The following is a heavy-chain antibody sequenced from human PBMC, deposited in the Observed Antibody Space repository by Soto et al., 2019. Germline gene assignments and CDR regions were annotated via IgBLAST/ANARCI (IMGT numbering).Heavy chain of an antibody. V-gene: IGHV1-18*01. J-gene: IGHJ4*02. CDR3: VRHAQWIIRAY. CDR1: GYTFTSYG. Sequence: ASVKVSCKASGYTFTSYGVSWVRQAPGQGLEWMGWISAYNGNTKYAQKLQGRVTMTTDTSKNQFSLKLSSVTAADTAVYYCVRHAQWIIRAYWGQGSLVTVSS. D-gene: IGHD5-12*01. CDR2: ISAYNGNT.